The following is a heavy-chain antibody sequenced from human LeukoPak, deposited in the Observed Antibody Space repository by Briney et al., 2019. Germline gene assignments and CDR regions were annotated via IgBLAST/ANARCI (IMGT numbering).Heavy chain of an antibody. CDR2: IIPIFGTA. Sequence: ASVKVSCKASGGTFSSYAISWVRQAPGQGLEWMGGIIPIFGTANYAQKFQGRVTITADESTSTAYMELSSLRSEDTAVYYCARSLSRQQLVDYYYYYMDVWGKGTTVTVSS. CDR1: GGTFSSYA. J-gene: IGHJ6*03. CDR3: ARSLSRQQLVDYYYYYMDV. V-gene: IGHV1-69*13. D-gene: IGHD6-13*01.